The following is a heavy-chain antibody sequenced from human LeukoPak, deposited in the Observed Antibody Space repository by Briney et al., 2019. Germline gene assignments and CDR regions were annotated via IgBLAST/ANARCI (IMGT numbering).Heavy chain of an antibody. CDR3: ARRAGAYSHPYDY. V-gene: IGHV3-11*01. CDR2: ISSSGSTI. J-gene: IGHJ4*02. Sequence: NPGGSLRLSCAASGFTFSDYYMSWIRQAPGKGLEWVSCISSSGSTIYYADSVKGRFTISRDNSKNTLHLQMNSLRAEDTAVYYCARRAGAYSHPYDYWGQGTLVTVSS. CDR1: GFTFSDYY. D-gene: IGHD4/OR15-4a*01.